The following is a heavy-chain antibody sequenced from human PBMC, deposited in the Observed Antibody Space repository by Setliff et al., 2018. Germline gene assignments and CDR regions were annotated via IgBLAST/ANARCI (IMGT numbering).Heavy chain of an antibody. CDR3: ARDSRGLVPAAIEGSYYYYGMDV. Sequence: SVKVSCKASGGTFSSYAISWVRQAPGQGLEWMGGIIPIFGTANYAQKLQGRVTITADESTSTAYMELSSLRSEDTAVYYCARDSRGLVPAAIEGSYYYYGMDVWGQGTTVTVS. D-gene: IGHD2-2*02. J-gene: IGHJ6*02. CDR1: GGTFSSYA. V-gene: IGHV1-69*13. CDR2: IIPIFGTA.